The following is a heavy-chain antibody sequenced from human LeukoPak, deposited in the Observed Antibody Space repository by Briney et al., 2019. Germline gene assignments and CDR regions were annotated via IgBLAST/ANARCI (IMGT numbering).Heavy chain of an antibody. J-gene: IGHJ4*02. CDR1: GFTFSSYA. V-gene: IGHV3-30-3*01. D-gene: IGHD3-10*01. Sequence: PGGSLRLSCAASGFTFSSYAMHWVRQAPGKGLEWVAVISYDGSNKYYADSVKGRFTISRDNSKNTLYLQMNSLRAEDTAVYYCARDSPLLWPLWGQGTLVTVSS. CDR2: ISYDGSNK. CDR3: ARDSPLLWPL.